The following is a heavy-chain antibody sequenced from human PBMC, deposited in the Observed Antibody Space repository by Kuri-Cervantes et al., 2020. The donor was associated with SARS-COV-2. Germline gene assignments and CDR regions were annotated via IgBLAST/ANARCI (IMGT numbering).Heavy chain of an antibody. Sequence: SETLSLTCAVYGGSFSGYYWSWIRQPPGKGLEWIGEINHSGSTNYNPSLKSRVTISVDTSKNQFSLKLSSMTAADTAVYYCARGWYPVGATILYYFDYWGQGTLVTVSS. CDR2: INHSGST. D-gene: IGHD1-26*01. J-gene: IGHJ4*02. V-gene: IGHV4-34*01. CDR3: ARGWYPVGATILYYFDY. CDR1: GGSFSGYY.